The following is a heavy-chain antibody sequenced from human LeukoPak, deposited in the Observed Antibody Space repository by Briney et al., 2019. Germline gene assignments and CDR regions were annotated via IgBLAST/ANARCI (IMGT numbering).Heavy chain of an antibody. CDR1: GFGLGSYN. CDR3: AKGAWGYYDYFDY. Sequence: GGSLRLSCACSGFGLGSYNMYWIRQAPGKGLEWVTLISFNGNDKKYADSVKGRFTVSRDNSRNTVFLQMNSLRPEDTGLYYCAKGAWGYYDYFDYWGQGTLVTVSS. J-gene: IGHJ4*02. D-gene: IGHD3-10*01. CDR2: ISFNGNDK. V-gene: IGHV3-30*04.